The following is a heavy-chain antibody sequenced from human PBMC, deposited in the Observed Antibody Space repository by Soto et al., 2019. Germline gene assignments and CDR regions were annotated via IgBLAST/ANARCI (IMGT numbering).Heavy chain of an antibody. J-gene: IGHJ6*02. CDR1: GFTFSSYA. V-gene: IGHV3-30-3*01. CDR2: ISYDGSNK. Sequence: GGSLRLSCAASGFTFSSYAMHWVRQAPGKGLEWVAVISYDGSNKYYADSVKGRFTISRDNSKNTLYLQMNSLRAEDTAVYYCAREVKAARHYYYGMDVWGQGTTVTVSS. CDR3: AREVKAARHYYYGMDV. D-gene: IGHD6-6*01.